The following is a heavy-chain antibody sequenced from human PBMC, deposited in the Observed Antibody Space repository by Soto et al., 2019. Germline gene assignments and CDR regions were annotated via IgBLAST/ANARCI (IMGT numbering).Heavy chain of an antibody. D-gene: IGHD4-17*01. J-gene: IGHJ4*02. Sequence: GGSLRLSCAASGFTFSSYWMSWVRQAPGKGLEWVANIKQDGSEKYYVDSVKGRFTISRDNAKNSLYLQMNSLRAEDTAVYYCARFRIGDYGDQFDYWGQGTLVTVSS. CDR3: ARFRIGDYGDQFDY. CDR1: GFTFSSYW. V-gene: IGHV3-7*05. CDR2: IKQDGSEK.